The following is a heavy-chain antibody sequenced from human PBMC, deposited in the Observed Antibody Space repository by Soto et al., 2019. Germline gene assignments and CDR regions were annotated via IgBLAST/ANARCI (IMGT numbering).Heavy chain of an antibody. CDR2: INPSGGST. J-gene: IGHJ4*02. V-gene: IGHV1-46*01. D-gene: IGHD6-13*01. CDR3: ALIAAAATGGDY. Sequence: QVQLVQSGAEVKKPGASVKVSCKASGYTFTGYYMHWVRQAPGQGLEWMGIINPSGGSTSYAQKFQGRVTMTRDTSTSTVYMELSSLRSEDTAVYYCALIAAAATGGDYWGQGTLVTVSS. CDR1: GYTFTGYY.